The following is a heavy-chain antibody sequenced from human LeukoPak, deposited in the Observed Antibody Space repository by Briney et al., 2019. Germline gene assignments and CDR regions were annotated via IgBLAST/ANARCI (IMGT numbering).Heavy chain of an antibody. D-gene: IGHD3-9*01. CDR2: LSDTGIST. J-gene: IGHJ4*02. CDR1: GFTFSNFA. V-gene: IGHV3-23*01. CDR3: VKGDNNILTGYYNPFDY. Sequence: GGSLRLSCAASGFTFSNFAMSWVRQAPGKGLEWVSTLSDTGISTYYADSVKGRFTISRDNSRNTLYLQLNGLRVDDTALYYCVKGDNNILTGYYNPFDYWGQGTLVTVSS.